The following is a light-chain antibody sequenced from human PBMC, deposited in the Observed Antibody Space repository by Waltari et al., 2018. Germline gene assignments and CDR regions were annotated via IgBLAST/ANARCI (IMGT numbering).Light chain of an antibody. V-gene: IGLV3-1*01. CDR1: KLGDKY. Sequence: SYELSQPPAVSVSPGQTASIACSGDKLGDKYVCWYQQKPGQSPVLVLYQDNKRPSGIPERFAGSNAGNTATLTIGGTQAMDEADYYCQAWDISTVVFGGGTKLTVL. J-gene: IGLJ3*02. CDR3: QAWDISTVV. CDR2: QDN.